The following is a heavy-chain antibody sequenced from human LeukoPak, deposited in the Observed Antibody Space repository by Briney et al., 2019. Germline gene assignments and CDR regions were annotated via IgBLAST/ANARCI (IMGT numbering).Heavy chain of an antibody. V-gene: IGHV4-59*01. CDR1: GGSISSYY. D-gene: IGHD3-10*01. J-gene: IGHJ4*02. CDR3: ARHDMVRGVAY. CDR2: IYYSGST. Sequence: SETLSLTCTVSGGSISSYYWSWIRQPPGKGLEWIGYIYYSGSTNYNPSLKSRVTISVDTSKNQFSLKLSSVTAADTAVYYCARHDMVRGVAYWGQGTLVIVSP.